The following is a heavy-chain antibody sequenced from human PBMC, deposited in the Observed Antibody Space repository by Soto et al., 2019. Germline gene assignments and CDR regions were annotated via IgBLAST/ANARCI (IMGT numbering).Heavy chain of an antibody. J-gene: IGHJ6*02. CDR2: IIPIFGTA. CDR1: GGTFSSYA. CDR3: ARDPYEYQPHYYYYGMDV. D-gene: IGHD2-2*01. Sequence: QVQLVQSGAEVKKPGSSVKVSCKASGGTFSSYAISWVRQAPGQGLEWMGGIIPIFGTANYAQKFQGRVTITADESTSTAYTELSSLRSEDTAVYYCARDPYEYQPHYYYYGMDVWGQGTTVTVSS. V-gene: IGHV1-69*01.